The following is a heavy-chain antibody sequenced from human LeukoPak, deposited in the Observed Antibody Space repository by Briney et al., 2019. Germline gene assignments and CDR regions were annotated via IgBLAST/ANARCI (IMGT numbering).Heavy chain of an antibody. CDR3: ARDYLREGDY. CDR2: ISSDGTNK. J-gene: IGHJ4*02. CDR1: GFTFSSYW. D-gene: IGHD3-16*01. Sequence: PGGSLRLSCAASGFTFSSYWMSWVRQAPGKRLEWIAVISSDGTNKYYADSVRGRFTISRDNSKNTLYLQMNSLRAEDTAVYYCARDYLREGDYWGQGTLVTVSS. V-gene: IGHV3-30*03.